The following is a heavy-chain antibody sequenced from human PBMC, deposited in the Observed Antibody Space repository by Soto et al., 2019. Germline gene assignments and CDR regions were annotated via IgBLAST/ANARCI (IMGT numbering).Heavy chain of an antibody. V-gene: IGHV3-7*05. J-gene: IGHJ4*02. Sequence: EVQLVESGGGLVQPGGSLRLPCAASGFTFSNYWMSWVRQAPGKGLEWVANMKQDGSEKDYVGSVKGRFTISRDNAKNSLYLQMNSLTTEDTAVYYCARLITPRVLDSWGQGTLVTVSP. CDR2: MKQDGSEK. D-gene: IGHD1-20*01. CDR3: ARLITPRVLDS. CDR1: GFTFSNYW.